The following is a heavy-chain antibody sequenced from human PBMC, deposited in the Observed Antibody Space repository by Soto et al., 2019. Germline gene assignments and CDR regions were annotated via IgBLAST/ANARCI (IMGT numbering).Heavy chain of an antibody. J-gene: IGHJ4*02. CDR2: ISYDGSNK. CDR1: GFTFSSYG. CDR3: AKDPVVRIVVVVAAPLDY. V-gene: IGHV3-30*18. D-gene: IGHD2-15*01. Sequence: QVQLVESGGGAVQPGRSLRLSCAASGFTFSSYGMHWVRQAPGKGLEWVAVISYDGSNKYYADSVKGRFTISRDNSKNTLYLQMNSLRAEDTAVYYCAKDPVVRIVVVVAAPLDYWGQGTLVTVSS.